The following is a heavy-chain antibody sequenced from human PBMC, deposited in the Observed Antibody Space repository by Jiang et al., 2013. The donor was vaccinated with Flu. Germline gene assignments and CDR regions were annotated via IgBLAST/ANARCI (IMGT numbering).Heavy chain of an antibody. CDR1: GSSFGDYA. CDR2: IRNKLYRGTT. CDR3: TRDLVRDIILIPVTYFDY. Sequence: CTASGSSFGDYAVNWAPPRLQGKGDVEWVGFIRNKLYRGTTDYAASVKGRFTISRDDSKSIAYLQMSSLKTEDTAVYYCTRDLVRDIILIPVTYFDYWGQGALVTVSS. J-gene: IGHJ4*02. V-gene: IGHV3-49*04. D-gene: IGHD2-8*01.